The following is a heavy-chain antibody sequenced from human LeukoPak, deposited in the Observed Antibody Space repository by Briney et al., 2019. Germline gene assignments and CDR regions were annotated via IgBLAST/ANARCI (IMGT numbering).Heavy chain of an antibody. Sequence: GGSLRLSCAASGFPFSSYEMNWVRQAPGKGLEWVAVISYDGSNKYYADSVKGRFTISRDNSKNTLYLQMNSLRAEDTAVYYCAKDRRITMVRGVIPHFDYWGQGTLVTVSS. CDR1: GFPFSSYE. CDR2: ISYDGSNK. V-gene: IGHV3-30*18. D-gene: IGHD3-10*01. CDR3: AKDRRITMVRGVIPHFDY. J-gene: IGHJ4*02.